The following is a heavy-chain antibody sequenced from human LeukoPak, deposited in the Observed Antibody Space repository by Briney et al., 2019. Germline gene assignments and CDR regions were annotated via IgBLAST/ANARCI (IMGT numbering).Heavy chain of an antibody. Sequence: ASVKVSCKASGYTFTSYGISWVRQAPGQGLEWMGWISAYNGNTNYAQKLQGRVTMTTDTSTSTAYMELRSLRSDDTAVYYCARGYYDYVWRSSIPLDYWGQGTLVTVSS. CDR1: GYTFTSYG. CDR3: ARGYYDYVWRSSIPLDY. J-gene: IGHJ4*02. D-gene: IGHD3-16*01. V-gene: IGHV1-18*01. CDR2: ISAYNGNT.